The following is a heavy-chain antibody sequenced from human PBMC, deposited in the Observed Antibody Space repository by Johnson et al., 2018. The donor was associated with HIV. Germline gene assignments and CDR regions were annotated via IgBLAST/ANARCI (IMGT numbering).Heavy chain of an antibody. J-gene: IGHJ3*02. CDR2: ISWNSGSI. Sequence: EWVSGISWNSGSIGYADSVKGRFTISRDNAKNSLYLQMNSLRAEDTALYYCAKDQTVVTYDAFDIWGQGTMVTVSS. CDR3: AKDQTVVTYDAFDI. V-gene: IGHV3-9*01. D-gene: IGHD4-23*01.